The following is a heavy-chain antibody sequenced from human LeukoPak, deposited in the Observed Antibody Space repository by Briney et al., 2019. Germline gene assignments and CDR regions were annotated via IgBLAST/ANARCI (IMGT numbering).Heavy chain of an antibody. J-gene: IGHJ5*02. CDR1: GGSISSYY. D-gene: IGHD3-9*01. V-gene: IGHV4-59*01. CDR2: VYYSGTT. Sequence: SETLSLTCTVSGGSISSYYWSWIRQPPGKGLEWIGYVYYSGTTNYNPSLKSRVTISVDTSKNQFSLKLSSVTAADTAVYYCARVMGYYDILTGYYRRCWFDPWGQGTLVTVSS. CDR3: ARVMGYYDILTGYYRRCWFDP.